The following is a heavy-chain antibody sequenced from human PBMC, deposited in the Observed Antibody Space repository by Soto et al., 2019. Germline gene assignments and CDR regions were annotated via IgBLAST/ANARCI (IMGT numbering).Heavy chain of an antibody. CDR3: AKDLPGELXXTXXDS. D-gene: IGHD3-16*01. V-gene: IGHV3-23*01. J-gene: IGHJ5*01. Sequence: GGSLRLSCVASGFTFSSYAMTWVRQAPGKGLEWVSSMGGSGRSTYYTDSVKGRFTISRDNSKSTLYLQMTGLRADDTALYYCAKDLPGELXXTXXDSWGPGTLVTVSS. CDR1: GFTFSSYA. CDR2: MGGSGRST.